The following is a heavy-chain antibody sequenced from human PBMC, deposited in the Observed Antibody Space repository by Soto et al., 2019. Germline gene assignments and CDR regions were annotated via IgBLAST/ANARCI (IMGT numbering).Heavy chain of an antibody. CDR3: ARDRTIFGVTTIDY. D-gene: IGHD3-3*01. J-gene: IGHJ4*02. V-gene: IGHV4-38-2*02. Sequence: SETLSLTCAVSGYSISSGYYWGWIRQPPGKGLEWIGSIYHSGSTYYNPSLKSRATISVDTSKNQFSLKLSSVTAADTAVYYCARDRTIFGVTTIDYWGQGTLVTVSS. CDR1: GYSISSGYY. CDR2: IYHSGST.